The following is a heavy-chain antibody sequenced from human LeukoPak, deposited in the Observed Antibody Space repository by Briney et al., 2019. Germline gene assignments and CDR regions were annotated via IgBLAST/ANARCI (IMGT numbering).Heavy chain of an antibody. Sequence: GGSLGLSCAASGFTFSSYAMSWVRQAPGKGLEWVSAISGSGGSTYYADSVKGRFTISRDNSKNTLYLQMNSLRAEDTAVYYCAKVKTWSSSRYGDYWGQGTLVTVSS. V-gene: IGHV3-23*01. CDR3: AKVKTWSSSRYGDY. CDR2: ISGSGGST. D-gene: IGHD6-13*01. CDR1: GFTFSSYA. J-gene: IGHJ4*02.